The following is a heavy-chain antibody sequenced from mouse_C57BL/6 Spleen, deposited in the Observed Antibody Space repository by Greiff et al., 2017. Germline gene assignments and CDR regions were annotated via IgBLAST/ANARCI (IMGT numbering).Heavy chain of an antibody. CDR2: IDPATGNT. CDR3: ARGWIGHYGSSLSYWYFDV. Sequence: EVQLQQSVAELVRPGASVKLSCTASGFNIKNTYMPWVKQRPEQGLEGIGRIDPATGNTKYAPKFQGKATITAAPSSNTAYLQLSSLTSDDTAIYYCARGWIGHYGSSLSYWYFDVWGTGTTVTVSS. CDR1: GFNIKNTY. D-gene: IGHD1-1*01. V-gene: IGHV14-3*01. J-gene: IGHJ1*03.